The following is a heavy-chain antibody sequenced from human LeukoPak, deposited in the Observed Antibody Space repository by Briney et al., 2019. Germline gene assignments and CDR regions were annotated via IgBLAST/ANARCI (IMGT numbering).Heavy chain of an antibody. CDR1: GGSISSYY. Sequence: PSQTLSLTCTVSGGSISSYYWSWIRQPPGKGLEWIGYIYYSGSTNYNPSLKSRVTISVDTSKNQFSLKLSSVTAADTAVYYCAARPVKYSSSWYYFDYWGQGTLVTVSS. CDR3: AARPVKYSSSWYYFDY. J-gene: IGHJ4*02. D-gene: IGHD6-13*01. CDR2: IYYSGST. V-gene: IGHV4-59*01.